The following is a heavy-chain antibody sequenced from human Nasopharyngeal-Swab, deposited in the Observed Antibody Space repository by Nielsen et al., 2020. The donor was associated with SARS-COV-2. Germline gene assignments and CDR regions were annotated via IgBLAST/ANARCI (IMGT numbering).Heavy chain of an antibody. V-gene: IGHV3-23*01. Sequence: GESLKISCAASGFTFSSYAMGWVRQAPGKGLEWVSAISGSGGSTYYADSVKGRFTISRDNSKNTLYLQMNSLRAEDTAVYYCAKVDYGSGSYSPYYWGQGTLVTVSS. J-gene: IGHJ4*02. CDR1: GFTFSSYA. CDR3: AKVDYGSGSYSPYY. D-gene: IGHD3-10*01. CDR2: ISGSGGST.